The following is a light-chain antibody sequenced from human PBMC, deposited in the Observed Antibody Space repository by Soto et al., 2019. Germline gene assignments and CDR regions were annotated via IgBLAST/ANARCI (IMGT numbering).Light chain of an antibody. CDR1: SSDVGGYNY. Sequence: QSALTQPASVSGSPGQSITISCTGTSSDVGGYNYVSWYQQHPGKAPKLMIYDVSNRPSGVSNRFSGSKSGNTASLTISGLQDEDEADYYCSSYTSSGTLGQVVFGGGTKLTVL. V-gene: IGLV2-14*03. J-gene: IGLJ2*01. CDR2: DVS. CDR3: SSYTSSGTLGQVV.